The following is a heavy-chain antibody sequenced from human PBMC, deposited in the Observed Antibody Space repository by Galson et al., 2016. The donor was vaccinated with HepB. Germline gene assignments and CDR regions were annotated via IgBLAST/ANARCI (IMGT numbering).Heavy chain of an antibody. D-gene: IGHD5-18*01. J-gene: IGHJ6*02. Sequence: SLRLSCAASGFTFSDYAMHWVRQAPGKGLEWVAIISSDGSTKIFADSVRGRLTNSRVNSKTTLLLQMNSMRADDTAVYFCARDHGGYSYGYWSYLYGMDVWGQGTTVTVSS. V-gene: IGHV3-30-3*01. CDR1: GFTFSDYA. CDR3: ARDHGGYSYGYWSYLYGMDV. CDR2: ISSDGSTK.